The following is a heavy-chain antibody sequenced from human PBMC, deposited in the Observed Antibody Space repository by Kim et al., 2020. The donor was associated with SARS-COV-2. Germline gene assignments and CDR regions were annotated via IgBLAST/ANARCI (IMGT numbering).Heavy chain of an antibody. Sequence: GESLKISCKGSGYSFTSYWIGWVRQMPGKGLEWMGIIYPGDSDTRYSPSFQGQVTISADKSISTAYLQWSSLKASDTAMYYCARLKGSSGWYDQGWFDPWGQGTLVTVSS. V-gene: IGHV5-51*01. D-gene: IGHD6-19*01. CDR2: IYPGDSDT. J-gene: IGHJ5*02. CDR3: ARLKGSSGWYDQGWFDP. CDR1: GYSFTSYW.